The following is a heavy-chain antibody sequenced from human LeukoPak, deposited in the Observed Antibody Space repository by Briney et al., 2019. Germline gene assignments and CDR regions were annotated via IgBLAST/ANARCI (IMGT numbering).Heavy chain of an antibody. V-gene: IGHV3-30-3*01. Sequence: GGSLRLSCAASGFTFSSYAMHWVRQAPGKGLEWVAVISYDGSNKYYADSVKGRFTISRDNSKNTLYLQMNSLRAEDTAVYYCAREYSSSSYYYYGMDVWGQGTTVTVSS. J-gene: IGHJ6*02. D-gene: IGHD6-6*01. CDR3: AREYSSSSYYYYGMDV. CDR2: ISYDGSNK. CDR1: GFTFSSYA.